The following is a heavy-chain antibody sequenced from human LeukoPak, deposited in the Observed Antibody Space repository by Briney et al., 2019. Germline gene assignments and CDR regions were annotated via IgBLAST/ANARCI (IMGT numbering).Heavy chain of an antibody. Sequence: GGSLRLSCEGSGFTFSNYWMGWVRQAPGKGLQWVANIKTDGSEKYYVDSVKGRFTISRDNAKKSLYLQMNSLRAEDTAVYFCARNTPGFDASDIWGQGTMVTVSS. CDR2: IKTDGSEK. CDR1: GFTFSNYW. J-gene: IGHJ3*02. D-gene: IGHD5-12*01. V-gene: IGHV3-7*01. CDR3: ARNTPGFDASDI.